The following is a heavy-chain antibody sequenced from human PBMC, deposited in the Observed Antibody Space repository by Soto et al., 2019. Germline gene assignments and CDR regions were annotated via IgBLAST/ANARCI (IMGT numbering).Heavy chain of an antibody. CDR1: GFTFSTHD. V-gene: IGHV3-23*01. J-gene: IGHJ4*02. CDR2: MSTSGGT. CDR3: AKGLDTGWYFFDH. D-gene: IGHD6-19*01. Sequence: QLLESGGGLVQPGGSLRVSCAASGFTFSTHDMSWVRQAPGKGLGWVSTMSTSGGTYYADSVKGRFTISRDNSKKTLYLQMNSLRAEDTAVYYCAKGLDTGWYFFDHRGQGTLVTVSS.